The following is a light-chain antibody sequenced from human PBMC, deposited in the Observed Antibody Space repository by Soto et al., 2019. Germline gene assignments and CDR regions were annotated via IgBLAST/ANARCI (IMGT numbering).Light chain of an antibody. CDR3: QPVGSSPGVT. J-gene: IGKJ3*01. CDR1: QSLNSRY. CDR2: GSS. Sequence: EIVLTQSPGTLSLSPGERATLSCRASQSLNSRYLAWYQQKPGQAPRLLIYGSSSRATGIPDRFSGSVSGTEFTLTISRRELEVFAIYSCQPVGSSPGVTLGPGTTVAIK. V-gene: IGKV3-20*01.